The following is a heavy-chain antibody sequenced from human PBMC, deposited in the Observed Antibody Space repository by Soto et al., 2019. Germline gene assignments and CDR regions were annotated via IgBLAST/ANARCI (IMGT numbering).Heavy chain of an antibody. CDR1: GFFFDSYG. D-gene: IGHD3-22*01. V-gene: IGHV3-74*01. CDR2: INSDGSST. J-gene: IGHJ4*02. CDR3: ATPSDYYDSSQLAY. Sequence: GGSLRLSCGASGFFFDSYGMHWVRQAPGKGLVWVSRINSDGSSTSYADSVKGRFTISRDNAKNTLYLQMNSLRAEDTAVYYCATPSDYYDSSQLAYWGQGTLVTVS.